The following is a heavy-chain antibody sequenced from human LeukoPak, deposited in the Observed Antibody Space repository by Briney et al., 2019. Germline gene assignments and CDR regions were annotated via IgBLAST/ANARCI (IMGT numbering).Heavy chain of an antibody. V-gene: IGHV3-48*02. D-gene: IGHD5-24*01. CDR2: ISSSSSII. CDR3: ARQFDY. J-gene: IGHJ4*02. Sequence: TGGSLRLSCAASGXIFSSYAMSWVRQAPGKGLECVSYISSSSSIIYYADSVKGRFTISRDNAKNSLYLQMDSLRDEDTAVCYCARQFDYWGQGILVTVSS. CDR1: GXIFSSYA.